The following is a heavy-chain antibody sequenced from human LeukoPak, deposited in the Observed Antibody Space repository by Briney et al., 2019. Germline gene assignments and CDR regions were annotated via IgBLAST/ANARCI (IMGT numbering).Heavy chain of an antibody. J-gene: IGHJ3*02. CDR3: ARHGVFGGSYSGAFDI. V-gene: IGHV4-31*03. Sequence: PSETLSLTCTVSGGSISSGGYYWSWIRQHPGKGLEWIGYIYYSGSTYYNPSLKSRVTISVDTSKNQFSLKLSSVTAADTAVYYCARHGVFGGSYSGAFDIWGQGTMVTVSS. D-gene: IGHD1-26*01. CDR2: IYYSGST. CDR1: GGSISSGGYY.